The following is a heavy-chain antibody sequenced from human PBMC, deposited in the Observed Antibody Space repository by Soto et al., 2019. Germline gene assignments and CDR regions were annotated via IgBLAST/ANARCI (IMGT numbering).Heavy chain of an antibody. CDR1: GFTFSSYA. Sequence: GGSLRFSCAASGFTFSSYAMSWVRQAPGKGLEWVSAISGSGGSTYYADSVKGRFTISRDNSKNTLYLQMNSLRAEDTAVYYCAKDQQWLVRGIVDYYGMDVWGQGTTVTVSS. D-gene: IGHD6-19*01. CDR2: ISGSGGST. CDR3: AKDQQWLVRGIVDYYGMDV. V-gene: IGHV3-23*01. J-gene: IGHJ6*02.